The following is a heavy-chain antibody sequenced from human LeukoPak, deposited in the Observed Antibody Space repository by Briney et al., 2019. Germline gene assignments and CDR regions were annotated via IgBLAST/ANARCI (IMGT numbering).Heavy chain of an antibody. D-gene: IGHD3-22*01. J-gene: IGHJ6*02. V-gene: IGHV1-2*02. Sequence: ASVKVSCKASGYTFTGYYMRWVRQAPGQGLEWMGWINPNSGGTNYAQKFQGRVTMTRDTSISTAYMELSRLRSDDTAVYYCARCQHSSGYYCYYGMDVCGQGTTVTVSS. CDR2: INPNSGGT. CDR1: GYTFTGYY. CDR3: ARCQHSSGYYCYYGMDV.